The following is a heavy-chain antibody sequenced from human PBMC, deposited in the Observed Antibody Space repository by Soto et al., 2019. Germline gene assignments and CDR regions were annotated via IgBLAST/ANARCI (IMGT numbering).Heavy chain of an antibody. J-gene: IGHJ4*02. Sequence: PGVSLRLSCGASEVTFSDYAMHWVRQAPGKGLEWLAVISSDGTNINYADSVKGRFTISRDNAKNTLNLQMNSLRLEDMSVYYCAKRGVDGYNPYFDAWGQGTLVTVSS. CDR3: AKRGVDGYNPYFDA. CDR2: ISSDGTNI. CDR1: EVTFSDYA. V-gene: IGHV3-30*18. D-gene: IGHD5-18*01.